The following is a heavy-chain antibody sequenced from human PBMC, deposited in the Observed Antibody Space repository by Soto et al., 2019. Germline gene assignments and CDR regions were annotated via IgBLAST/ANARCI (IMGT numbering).Heavy chain of an antibody. Sequence: GASVKVSCKASGGTFSSYAISWVRQAPGQGLEWMGGIIPIFGTANDAQKFQGRVTITADESTSTAYMELSSLRSEDTAVYYCARGRGSYAETLDPWGQGTLVTVSS. J-gene: IGHJ5*02. CDR2: IIPIFGTA. CDR3: ARGRGSYAETLDP. CDR1: GGTFSSYA. V-gene: IGHV1-69*13. D-gene: IGHD1-26*01.